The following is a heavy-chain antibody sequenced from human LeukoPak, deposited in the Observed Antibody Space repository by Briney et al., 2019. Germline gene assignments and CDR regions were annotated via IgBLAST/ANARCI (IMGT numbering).Heavy chain of an antibody. CDR3: ARQNLFQSERWLQFFDY. CDR1: GGSIRSSRYY. Sequence: SETLSLTCSVSGGSIRSSRYYWGWIRQPPGKGLEWIGSIYYSGSTYYNPSLRSRVTISVDTSKNQFSLKLSSVTAADTAVYYCARQNLFQSERWLQFFDYWGQGTLVTVSS. CDR2: IYYSGST. D-gene: IGHD5-24*01. J-gene: IGHJ4*02. V-gene: IGHV4-39*01.